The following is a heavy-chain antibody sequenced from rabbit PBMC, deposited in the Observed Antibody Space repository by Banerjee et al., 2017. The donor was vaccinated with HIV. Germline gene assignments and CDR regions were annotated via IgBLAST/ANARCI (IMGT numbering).Heavy chain of an antibody. CDR3: ARKNSGWGL. J-gene: IGHJ4*01. CDR1: GFSFSSGYD. D-gene: IGHD4-1*01. Sequence: PGASLTLTCKASGFSFSSGYDMCWVRQVPGKGLEWVAYIGTGSNGRTSYASWAKGRFTISKTSSTTVTLQMTSLTAADTATYFCARKNSGWGLWGPGTLVTVS. CDR2: IGTGSNGRT. V-gene: IGHV1S40*01.